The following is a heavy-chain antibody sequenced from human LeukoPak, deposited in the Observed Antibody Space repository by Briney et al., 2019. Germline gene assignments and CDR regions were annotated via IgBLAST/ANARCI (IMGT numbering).Heavy chain of an antibody. V-gene: IGHV4-39*07. J-gene: IGHJ3*02. Sequence: SETLSLTCTVSGGSISSSSYYWGWLRQPPGKGLEWLGSIYYSGSTYYNPSLKSRVTISVDTSKNQFSLKLSSVTAADTAVYYCARATRKTYDYSNYDAFDIWGQGTMVTVSS. CDR2: IYYSGST. CDR1: GGSISSSSYY. D-gene: IGHD4-11*01. CDR3: ARATRKTYDYSNYDAFDI.